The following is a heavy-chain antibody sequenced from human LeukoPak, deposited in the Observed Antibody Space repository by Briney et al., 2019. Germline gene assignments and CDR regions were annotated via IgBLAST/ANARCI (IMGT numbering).Heavy chain of an antibody. CDR1: GGSISSSSYY. D-gene: IGHD3-3*01. V-gene: IGHV4-39*07. CDR2: INHSGST. J-gene: IGHJ4*02. Sequence: SETLSLTCTVSGGSISSSSYYWSWIRQPPGKGLEWIGEINHSGSTNYNPSLRSRVTISVDTSKNQFSLKLSSVTAADTAVYYCATTFPSTYYDFWSGYRFDYWGQGTLVTVSS. CDR3: ATTFPSTYYDFWSGYRFDY.